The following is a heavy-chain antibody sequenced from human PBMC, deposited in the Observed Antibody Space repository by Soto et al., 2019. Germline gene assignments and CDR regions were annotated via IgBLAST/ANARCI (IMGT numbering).Heavy chain of an antibody. V-gene: IGHV1-18*01. CDR3: ARLWGIADLDS. D-gene: IGHD6-13*01. CDR2: ISAYNGNT. J-gene: IGHJ4*02. Sequence: ASVKVSCKASGYTFTSYGISWVRQAPGQGLEWMGWISAYNGNTNYAQKLQGRVTITADESTSTVYLELRSLRSEDTAVYYCARLWGIADLDSWGQGTRVTVSS. CDR1: GYTFTSYG.